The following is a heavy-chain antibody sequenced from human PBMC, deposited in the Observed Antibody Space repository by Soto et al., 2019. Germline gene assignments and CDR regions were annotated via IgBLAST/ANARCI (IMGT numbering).Heavy chain of an antibody. CDR1: GYTFTSYD. D-gene: IGHD3-10*01. V-gene: IGHV1-8*01. CDR3: ARGLVLRWWGELKHSYYYMDV. CDR2: MNPNSGNT. Sequence: ASVKVSCKASGYTFTSYDINWVRQATGQGLEWMGWMNPNSGNTGYAQKFQGRVTMTRNTSISTAYMELSSLRSEDTAVYYCARGLVLRWWGELKHSYYYMDVWGKGTTVTVSS. J-gene: IGHJ6*03.